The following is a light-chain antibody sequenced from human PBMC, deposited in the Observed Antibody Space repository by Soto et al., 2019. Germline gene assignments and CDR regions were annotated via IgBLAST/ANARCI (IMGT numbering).Light chain of an antibody. J-gene: IGLJ1*01. CDR3: AAWDDSLNVNV. CDR2: SSN. CDR1: SSNIGSNS. V-gene: IGLV1-44*01. Sequence: QSVLTQPHSASGTPGQRVTISCSGSSSNIGSNSVHWFQQVPGTAPKPLIFSSNQRPSGVPERFSGSKSGTSASLAISGLQSEDEADYYCAAWDDSLNVNVFGAGTKVT.